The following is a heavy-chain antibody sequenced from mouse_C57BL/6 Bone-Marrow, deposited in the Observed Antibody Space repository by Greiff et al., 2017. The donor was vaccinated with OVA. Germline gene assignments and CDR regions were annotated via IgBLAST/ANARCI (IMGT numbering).Heavy chain of an antibody. J-gene: IGHJ3*01. Sequence: EVQLQQSGPELVKPGASVKISCKASGYSFTDYNMNWVKQSYGKSLEWIGVINPNYGTTSYNQKFKGKATLTVDQYSSTAYMQLNSLTSEDSAVYDCARNYGSCYFFAYWGQGTLVTVAA. V-gene: IGHV1-39*01. CDR2: INPNYGTT. CDR3: ARNYGSCYFFAY. CDR1: GYSFTDYN. D-gene: IGHD1-1*01.